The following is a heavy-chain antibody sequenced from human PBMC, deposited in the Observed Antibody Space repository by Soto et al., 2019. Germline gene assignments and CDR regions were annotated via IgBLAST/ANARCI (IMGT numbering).Heavy chain of an antibody. Sequence: SETLSLTCTVSGGSISTYYWSWIRQPPGKGLEWIGYIYYSGSTNYNPSLKSRVTISVDTSKNQFSLKLSSVTAADTAVYYCARGRCSSTSCYLGYYYYMDVWGKGTTVTVSS. CDR1: GGSISTYY. CDR2: IYYSGST. D-gene: IGHD2-2*01. V-gene: IGHV4-59*01. J-gene: IGHJ6*03. CDR3: ARGRCSSTSCYLGYYYYMDV.